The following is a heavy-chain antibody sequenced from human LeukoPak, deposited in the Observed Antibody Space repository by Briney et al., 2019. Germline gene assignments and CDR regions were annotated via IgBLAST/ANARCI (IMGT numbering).Heavy chain of an antibody. J-gene: IGHJ3*02. V-gene: IGHV1-69*05. Sequence: SVKVSCKASGGTFSSYAISWVRQAPGQGLEWMGRIIPIFGTANYAQKFQGRVTITTDESTSTAYMELSSLKSEDTAVYYCARESAPLGNIVEVVAASRAFDIWGQGTMVTVSS. D-gene: IGHD2-15*01. CDR3: ARESAPLGNIVEVVAASRAFDI. CDR1: GGTFSSYA. CDR2: IIPIFGTA.